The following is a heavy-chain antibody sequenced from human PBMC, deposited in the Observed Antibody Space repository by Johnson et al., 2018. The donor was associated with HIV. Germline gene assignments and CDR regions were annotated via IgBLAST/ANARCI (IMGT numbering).Heavy chain of an antibody. J-gene: IGHJ3*02. Sequence: QVQLVESGGGVVQPGGSLRLSCAASGFTFSSYGMHWVRQAPGKGLEWVAFIRYDGSNTYYADSVKGRFTISRDNSKNTLYLQMNSLRAEDTAVYYCAKDLWGFDAFDIWGQGTMVTVSS. CDR2: IRYDGSNT. V-gene: IGHV3-30*02. CDR3: AKDLWGFDAFDI. CDR1: GFTFSSYG. D-gene: IGHD3-16*01.